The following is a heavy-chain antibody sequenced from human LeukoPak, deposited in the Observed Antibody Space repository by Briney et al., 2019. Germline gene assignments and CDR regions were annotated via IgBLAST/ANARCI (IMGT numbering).Heavy chain of an antibody. D-gene: IGHD3-22*01. J-gene: IGHJ4*02. CDR2: ISYNGGRK. V-gene: IGHV3-30*04. CDR1: GFTFSSYA. Sequence: GGSLRLSCAASGFTFSSYAMHWVRQAPGKGLEWVALISYNGGRKDYADSVKGRFTIDRDNSKNTVYLQMNSLRPDGTAIYFCARQEARNYYYEGLDYWGQGNLVTVSS. CDR3: ARQEARNYYYEGLDY.